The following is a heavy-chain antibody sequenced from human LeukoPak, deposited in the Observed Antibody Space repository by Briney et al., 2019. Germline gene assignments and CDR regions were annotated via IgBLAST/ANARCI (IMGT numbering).Heavy chain of an antibody. J-gene: IGHJ4*02. CDR3: ARGVGYFDSSGYFMYYFDY. CDR2: ISSNGGST. V-gene: IGHV3-64*01. Sequence: GGSLRLSCAASGFTFSGYAMHWVRQAPGKGLEYASAISSNGGSTSYANSVKGRFTISRDNSKNTLYLQMGSLSADDMAVYYCARGVGYFDSSGYFMYYFDYWGQGTLVTVSS. D-gene: IGHD3-22*01. CDR1: GFTFSGYA.